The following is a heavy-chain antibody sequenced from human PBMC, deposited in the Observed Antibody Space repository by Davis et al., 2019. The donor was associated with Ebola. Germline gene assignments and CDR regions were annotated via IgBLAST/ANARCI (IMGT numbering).Heavy chain of an antibody. CDR3: ARHCTGGVCYPSPYAFDI. Sequence: MPSETLSLTCAVYGGSFSGYYWSWIRQPPGKGLEWIGEINHSGSTNYNPSLKSRVTISVDTSKNQFSLKLSSVTAADTAVYYCARHCTGGVCYPSPYAFDIWGQGTMVTVSS. CDR2: INHSGST. CDR1: GGSFSGYY. D-gene: IGHD2-8*02. V-gene: IGHV4-34*01. J-gene: IGHJ3*02.